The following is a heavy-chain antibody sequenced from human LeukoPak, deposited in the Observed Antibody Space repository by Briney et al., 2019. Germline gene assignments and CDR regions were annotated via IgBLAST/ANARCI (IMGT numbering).Heavy chain of an antibody. CDR1: GYTLIALA. D-gene: IGHD2-15*01. CDR2: FDPEDGER. V-gene: IGHV1-24*01. CDR3: ATSKPTDCSGGTCLFYGLDV. Sequence: ASVNVSCKLSGYTLIALAMHWVRQAPGKGLEWMGGFDPEDGERIYAQKFQGRLSMTEDRPTDTAYLELSSLRSEDTAVYYCATSKPTDCSGGTCLFYGLDVWGQGTTVTVSS. J-gene: IGHJ6*02.